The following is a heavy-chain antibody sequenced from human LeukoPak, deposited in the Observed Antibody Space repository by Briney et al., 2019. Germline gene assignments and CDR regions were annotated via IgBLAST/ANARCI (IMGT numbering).Heavy chain of an antibody. J-gene: IGHJ4*02. CDR3: ATTGSSSFN. CDR1: GGSFSGYY. Sequence: PSETLSLTCAVYGGSFSGYYWSWIRQPPGKGLEWIGEINHSGSTNYNPSLKSRVTISVDTSKNQFSLKLSSVTAADTAVYYCATTGSSSFNWDQGTLVTVSS. D-gene: IGHD6-13*01. CDR2: INHSGST. V-gene: IGHV4-34*01.